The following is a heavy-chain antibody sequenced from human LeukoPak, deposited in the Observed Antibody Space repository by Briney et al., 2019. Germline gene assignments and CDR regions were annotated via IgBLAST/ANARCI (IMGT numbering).Heavy chain of an antibody. J-gene: IGHJ4*02. CDR3: ASSTFMVRGVIRGGDDY. CDR1: GFTFSSYS. Sequence: GGSLRLSCAASGFTFSSYSMNWVRQAPGKGLEWVSYISSSGSTIYYADSVKGRFTISRDNAKNSLYLQMNSLRAEDTAVYYCASSTFMVRGVIRGGDDYWGQGTLVTVSS. CDR2: ISSSGSTI. D-gene: IGHD3-10*01. V-gene: IGHV3-48*04.